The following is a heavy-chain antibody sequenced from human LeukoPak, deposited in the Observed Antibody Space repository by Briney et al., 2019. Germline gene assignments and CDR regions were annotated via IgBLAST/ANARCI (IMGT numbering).Heavy chain of an antibody. CDR1: GFTFSDFP. D-gene: IGHD5-18*01. CDR3: ATYRQIQVPFEF. J-gene: IGHJ4*02. V-gene: IGHV3-23*01. Sequence: GGSLRLSCAASGFTFSDFPMIWGRQAPGEGVEWVSTIFPSSVEIHYADSVNGRFTISRDNSRSTLSLQMDSLRTEDTATYYCATYRQIQVPFEFWGQGTLVTVSS. CDR2: IFPSSVEI.